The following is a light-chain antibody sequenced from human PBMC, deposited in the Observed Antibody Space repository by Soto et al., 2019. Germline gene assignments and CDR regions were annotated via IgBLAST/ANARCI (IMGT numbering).Light chain of an antibody. CDR2: STN. CDR3: VLYMGSGISV. Sequence: QTVVTQEPSFSVSPGGTVTLTCGLSSGSVSTSFYPSWYQQTPGQAPRTLIYSTNTRSSGVPARFSGSILGNNAALTITGAQADDESDYYCVLYMGSGISVFGGGTTLTVL. CDR1: SGSVSTSFY. V-gene: IGLV8-61*01. J-gene: IGLJ2*01.